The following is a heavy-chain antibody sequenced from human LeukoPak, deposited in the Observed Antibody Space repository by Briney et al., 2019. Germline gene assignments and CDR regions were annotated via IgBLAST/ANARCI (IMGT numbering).Heavy chain of an antibody. D-gene: IGHD3-10*01. Sequence: GGSLRLSCAASGFTVSTNYMNWVRQVPGKGLEWVSILYSGSDTYYADSVKGRFTISRDSSKNILSLQMNNLRAEDTAVYYCARVGDHFHWYLDLWGRGTLVTVFS. J-gene: IGHJ2*01. V-gene: IGHV3-53*01. CDR2: LYSGSDT. CDR3: ARVGDHFHWYLDL. CDR1: GFTVSTNY.